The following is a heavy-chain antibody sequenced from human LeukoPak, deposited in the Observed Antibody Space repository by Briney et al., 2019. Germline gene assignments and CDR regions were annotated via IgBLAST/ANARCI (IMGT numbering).Heavy chain of an antibody. CDR3: SRDREGDSSLFFDN. V-gene: IGHV1-46*01. Sequence: ASVKVSCKASGYTFTDYYIHWVRQAPGQGLEWMGIIHTSGSPRYAQKFQGRVTMASDTSTTTVYMELSSLSSEDTAVYYCSRDREGDSSLFFDNWGQGTLVTVS. D-gene: IGHD3-22*01. J-gene: IGHJ4*02. CDR1: GYTFTDYY. CDR2: IHTSGSP.